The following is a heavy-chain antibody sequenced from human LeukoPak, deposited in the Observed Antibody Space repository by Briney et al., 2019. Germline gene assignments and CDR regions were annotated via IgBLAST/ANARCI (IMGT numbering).Heavy chain of an antibody. CDR2: ISSSSSII. CDR1: GLTLSSYS. J-gene: IGHJ5*02. CDR3: ARTVIAVADNRSGP. V-gene: IGHV3-48*02. D-gene: IGHD6-19*01. Sequence: PGGSLRLSCAASGLTLSSYSMNWVRQAPGKGLEWVSYISSSSSIISYADSVKGRFTISRDNAKNSLYLQMNSLRDEDTAVYYCARTVIAVADNRSGPWGQGTLVTVSS.